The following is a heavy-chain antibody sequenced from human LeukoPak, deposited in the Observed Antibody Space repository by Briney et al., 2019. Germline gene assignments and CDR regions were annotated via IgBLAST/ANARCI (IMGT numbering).Heavy chain of an antibody. J-gene: IGHJ5*02. CDR2: INHSGST. CDR3: ARGRSSSSGWFDP. CDR1: GGSISSYY. Sequence: PSETLSLTCTVSGGSISSYYWSWIRQPPGKGLEWIGEINHSGSTNYNPSLKSRVTISVDTSKNQFSLKLSSVTAADTAVYYCARGRSSSSGWFDPWGQGTLVTVSS. D-gene: IGHD6-6*01. V-gene: IGHV4-34*01.